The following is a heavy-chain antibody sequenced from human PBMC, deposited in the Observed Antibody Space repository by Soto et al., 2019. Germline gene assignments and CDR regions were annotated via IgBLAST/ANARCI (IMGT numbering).Heavy chain of an antibody. CDR1: GGSISSGDYY. V-gene: IGHV4-30-4*01. J-gene: IGHJ5*02. D-gene: IGHD2-21*01. Sequence: SETLSLTCTVSGGSISSGDYYWSWIRQPPGKGLEWIGYIYYSGSAYYNPSLKGRVTISVDTSKNQFSLKLSSVTAADTAVYYCPRVGHINWFDPWGQGTLVTVSS. CDR2: IYYSGSA. CDR3: PRVGHINWFDP.